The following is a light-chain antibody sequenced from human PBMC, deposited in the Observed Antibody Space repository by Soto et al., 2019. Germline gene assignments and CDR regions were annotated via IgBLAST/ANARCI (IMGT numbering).Light chain of an antibody. Sequence: EVVMTQSPATLSVSPGEGVTLSCRASQGIGDTLAWYQHKPGHTPRLLIYDTSTRATGVPARFSGSTSGPEFTPTINCLHSQDSDIHYCQLYTHWLLTAGGGTRVDSK. V-gene: IGKV3-15*01. CDR1: QGIGDT. CDR3: QLYTHWLLT. J-gene: IGKJ4*01. CDR2: DTS.